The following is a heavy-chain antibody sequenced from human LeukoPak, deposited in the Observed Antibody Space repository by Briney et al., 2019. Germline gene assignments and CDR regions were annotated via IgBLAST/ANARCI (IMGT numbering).Heavy chain of an antibody. CDR2: ISSSGSTI. D-gene: IGHD6-19*01. V-gene: IGHV3-48*03. J-gene: IGHJ4*02. Sequence: PGGPLRLSRAASGFTFSSYEMNWVRQAPGKGLEWVSYISSSGSTIYYADSVKGRFTISRDNAKNSLYLQMNSLRAEDTAVYYCARRPYSSGWETSEPFDYWGQGTLVTVSS. CDR3: ARRPYSSGWETSEPFDY. CDR1: GFTFSSYE.